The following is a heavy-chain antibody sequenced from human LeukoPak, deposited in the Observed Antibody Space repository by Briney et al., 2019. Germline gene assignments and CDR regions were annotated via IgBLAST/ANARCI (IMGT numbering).Heavy chain of an antibody. D-gene: IGHD2-2*01. CDR3: ARGGYCSSASCNDFWFDP. Sequence: ASVKVSCKASGCTFTGYYMHWVRQAPGQGLEWMGWINPNSGDTNYAQKFQGRVTMPRDTSISTAYMELSRLRSDDTAVYYCARGGYCSSASCNDFWFDPWGQGTLVTVSS. CDR1: GCTFTGYY. V-gene: IGHV1-2*02. CDR2: INPNSGDT. J-gene: IGHJ5*02.